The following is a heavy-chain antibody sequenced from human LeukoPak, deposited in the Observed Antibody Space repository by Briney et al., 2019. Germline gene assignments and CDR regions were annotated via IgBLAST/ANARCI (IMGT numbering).Heavy chain of an antibody. CDR2: ISAYNGNT. CDR3: ARGAHFYVGSIFIPVAGPTDY. J-gene: IGHJ4*02. V-gene: IGHV1-18*01. D-gene: IGHD6-19*01. Sequence: ASVKVSCKASGYTFSTYGINWVRQAPGQGLEWMGWISAYNGNTNYAQNFQGRVTLTTDTSTTTAYMEVRNLRFDDTAVYYCARGAHFYVGSIFIPVAGPTDYWGQGTLVTVSS. CDR1: GYTFSTYG.